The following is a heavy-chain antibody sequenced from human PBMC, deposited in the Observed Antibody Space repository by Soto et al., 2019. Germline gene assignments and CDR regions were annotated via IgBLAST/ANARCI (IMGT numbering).Heavy chain of an antibody. D-gene: IGHD6-19*01. Sequence: EVQLVESGGGLVQPGGSLRLSCAASGFTFSSYWMHWVRQAPGKGLVWVSRINSDGSSTSYADSVKGRFTISRDNAKNTLYLQMNSLRAEDTAVYYCARDGWTAPWGWHDAFDIWGQGTMVTVSS. CDR1: GFTFSSYW. J-gene: IGHJ3*02. CDR3: ARDGWTAPWGWHDAFDI. V-gene: IGHV3-74*01. CDR2: INSDGSST.